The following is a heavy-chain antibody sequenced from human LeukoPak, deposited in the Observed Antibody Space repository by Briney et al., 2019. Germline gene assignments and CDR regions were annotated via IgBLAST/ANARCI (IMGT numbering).Heavy chain of an antibody. V-gene: IGHV1-46*01. J-gene: IGHJ4*02. CDR2: INPSGGST. CDR1: GYTFTSYY. Sequence: ASVKVSCKASGYTFTSYYMHWVRQAPGQGLEWMGIINPSGGSTSYAQKFQGRVTITADKSTSTAYMELSSLRSEDTAVYYCARDDPRGYWGQGTLVTVSS. CDR3: ARDDPRGY.